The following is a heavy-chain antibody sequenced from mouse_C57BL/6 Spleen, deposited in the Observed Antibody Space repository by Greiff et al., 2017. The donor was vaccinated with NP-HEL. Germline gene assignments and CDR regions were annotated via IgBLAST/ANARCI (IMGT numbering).Heavy chain of an antibody. CDR1: GYTFTDYY. V-gene: IGHV1-26*01. CDR2: INPNNGGT. J-gene: IGHJ2*01. Sequence: EVKLVESGPELVKPGASVKISCKASGYTFTDYYMNWVKQSHGKSLEWIGDINPNNGGTSYNQKFKGKATLTVDKSSSTAYMELRSLTSEDSAVYYCARNDGYWDYWGQGTTLTVSS. D-gene: IGHD2-3*01. CDR3: ARNDGYWDY.